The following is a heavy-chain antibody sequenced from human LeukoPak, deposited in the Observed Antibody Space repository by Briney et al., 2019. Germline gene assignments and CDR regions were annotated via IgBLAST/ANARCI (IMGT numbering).Heavy chain of an antibody. J-gene: IGHJ4*02. Sequence: GGSLRLSCAASGFTFSSYAMHWVRQAPGKGLEWVAFIRYDGSNKYYADSVKGRFTISRDNSKNTLYLQMNSLRAEDTAVYYCAREVVKPYYFDYWGQGTLVTVSS. V-gene: IGHV3-30*04. CDR2: IRYDGSNK. CDR3: AREVVKPYYFDY. CDR1: GFTFSSYA.